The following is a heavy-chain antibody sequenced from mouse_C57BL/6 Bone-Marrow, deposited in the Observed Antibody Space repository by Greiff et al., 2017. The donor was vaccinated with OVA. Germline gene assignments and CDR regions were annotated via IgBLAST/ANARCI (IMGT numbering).Heavy chain of an antibody. CDR1: GYAFSSSW. V-gene: IGHV1-82*01. CDR2: IYPGDGDT. Sequence: VQLQQSGPELVKPGASVKISCKASGYAFSSSWMNWVKQRPGKGLEWIGRIYPGDGDTNYNGKFKGKATLTADKSSSTAYMQLSSLTSEDSAVYYCARFTTLVATMRYFDVWGTGTTVTVSS. CDR3: ARFTTLVATMRYFDV. D-gene: IGHD1-1*01. J-gene: IGHJ1*03.